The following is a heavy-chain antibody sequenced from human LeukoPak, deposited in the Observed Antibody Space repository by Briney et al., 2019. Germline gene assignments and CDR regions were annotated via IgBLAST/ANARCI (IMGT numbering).Heavy chain of an antibody. Sequence: QPGGSLRLSCAASGFTFSSYGMHWVRQAPGKGLEWVAFIRYDGSNKYYADSVKGRFTISRDNSKNTLYLQMNSLRAEDTAVYYCAKDDIHYYDTYYFDYWGQGTLVTVSS. CDR3: AKDDIHYYDTYYFDY. V-gene: IGHV3-30*02. D-gene: IGHD3-22*01. CDR1: GFTFSSYG. CDR2: IRYDGSNK. J-gene: IGHJ4*02.